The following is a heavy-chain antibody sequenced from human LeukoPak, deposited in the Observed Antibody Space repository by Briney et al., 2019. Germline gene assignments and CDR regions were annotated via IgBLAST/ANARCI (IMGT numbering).Heavy chain of an antibody. CDR2: INHSGST. D-gene: IGHD3-9*01. CDR3: ARLYYDILTGYSNWFDP. CDR1: GGSFSGYY. V-gene: IGHV4-34*01. J-gene: IGHJ5*02. Sequence: PSETLSLTCAVYGGSFSGYYWSWIRQPPGKGLEWIGEINHSGSTNYNPSLKSRVTISVDTSKNQFSLKLSSVTAADTAVYYCARLYYDILTGYSNWFDPWGQGTLVTVSS.